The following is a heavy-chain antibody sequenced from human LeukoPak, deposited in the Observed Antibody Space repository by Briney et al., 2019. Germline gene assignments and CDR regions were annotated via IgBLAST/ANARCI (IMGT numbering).Heavy chain of an antibody. V-gene: IGHV6-1*01. CDR3: ARDLGNTGWYTFDF. J-gene: IGHJ4*02. Sequence: SQTLSLTCASSGDSVSSINCPWIWMTQSPARGLEWLGGTYYRSECHYDYAVSVNGRMTINPDTSKNQFPLQLNSVTPKATAVYYCARDLGNTGWYTFDFWGQGTLVTVSS. CDR2: TYYRSECHY. CDR1: GDSVSSINCP. D-gene: IGHD2-2*02.